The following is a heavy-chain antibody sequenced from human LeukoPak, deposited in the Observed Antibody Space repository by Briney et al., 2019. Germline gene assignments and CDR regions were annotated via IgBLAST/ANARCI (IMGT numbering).Heavy chain of an antibody. J-gene: IGHJ4*02. CDR2: ISAYNGNT. Sequence: GASVKVSCKASGYTFTSYGISWVRQAPGQGLEWMGWISAYNGNTNYAQKLQGRVTMTTDTSTSTAYMELRSLRSDDTAVYYCARQARYSSSSEEFDYWGQGTLVTVSS. V-gene: IGHV1-18*01. CDR3: ARQARYSSSSEEFDY. CDR1: GYTFTSYG. D-gene: IGHD6-6*01.